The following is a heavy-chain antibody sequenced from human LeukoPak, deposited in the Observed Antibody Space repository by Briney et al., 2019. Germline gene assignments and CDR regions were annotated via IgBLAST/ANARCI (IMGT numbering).Heavy chain of an antibody. Sequence: GGSLRLSCAASGLTFSSYGMHWVRQAPGKGLEWVAFIRYDGSNKYYADSVKGRFTISRDNSKNTLYLQMNSLRVEDTAVYYCAKDRGDYFDYWGQGTLVTVSS. CDR3: AKDRGDYFDY. CDR2: IRYDGSNK. J-gene: IGHJ4*02. V-gene: IGHV3-30*02. D-gene: IGHD5-24*01. CDR1: GLTFSSYG.